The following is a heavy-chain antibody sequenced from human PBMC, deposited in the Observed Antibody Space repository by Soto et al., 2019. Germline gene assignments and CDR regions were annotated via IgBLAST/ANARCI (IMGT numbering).Heavy chain of an antibody. V-gene: IGHV3-23*01. CDR1: GFIFSIYA. CDR2: IDQSGGTA. D-gene: IGHD4-17*01. Sequence: GGSLRLSCAASGFIFSIYAMNWVRQGPGKGLDLVESIDQSGGTAYYAESVMGRFAISRDNSVNTLYLQMSSLRAEETALYYCANPREYGVFDALDIGGQGTMVPVSS. CDR3: ANPREYGVFDALDI. J-gene: IGHJ3*02.